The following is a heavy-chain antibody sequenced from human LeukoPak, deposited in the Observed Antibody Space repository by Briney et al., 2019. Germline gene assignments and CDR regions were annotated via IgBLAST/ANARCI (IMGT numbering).Heavy chain of an antibody. V-gene: IGHV1-18*01. CDR3: ARGHYYDSSGYFDY. CDR2: ISAYNGNT. Sequence: ASVKVSCKASGYTFTSYGISWVRQAPGQGLEWMGWISAYNGNTNYAQKLQGRVTMTTDTSTGTAYMELRSLRSDDTAVYYCARGHYYDSSGYFDYWGQGTLVTVSS. CDR1: GYTFTSYG. J-gene: IGHJ4*02. D-gene: IGHD3-22*01.